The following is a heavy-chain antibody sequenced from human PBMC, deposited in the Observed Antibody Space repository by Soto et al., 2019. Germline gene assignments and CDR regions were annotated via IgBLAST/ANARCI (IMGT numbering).Heavy chain of an antibody. J-gene: IGHJ6*02. V-gene: IGHV3-13*01. Sequence: GGSLRLSCAASGFTFSSYDMHWVRQATGKGLEWVSAIGTAGDTYYPGSVKGRFTISRENAKNSLYLQMNSLRAEDTAVYYCARSDDSSGYVSRFYYGMDVWGQGTTVTVSS. CDR1: GFTFSSYD. CDR3: ARSDDSSGYVSRFYYGMDV. D-gene: IGHD3-22*01. CDR2: IGTAGDT.